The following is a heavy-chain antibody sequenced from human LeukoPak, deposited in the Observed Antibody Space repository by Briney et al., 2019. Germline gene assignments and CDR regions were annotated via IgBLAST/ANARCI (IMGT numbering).Heavy chain of an antibody. J-gene: IGHJ4*02. CDR1: GFTFSSYG. CDR3: AKDYGIAVAGHDY. D-gene: IGHD6-19*01. Sequence: PGGSLRLSCAASGFTFSSYGMHWVRQAPGKGLEWVAVIWYDGSNKYYADSVKGRFTISRDNSKNTLYLQMNSLRAEDTAVYYCAKDYGIAVAGHDYWGQGTLSPSPQ. CDR2: IWYDGSNK. V-gene: IGHV3-33*06.